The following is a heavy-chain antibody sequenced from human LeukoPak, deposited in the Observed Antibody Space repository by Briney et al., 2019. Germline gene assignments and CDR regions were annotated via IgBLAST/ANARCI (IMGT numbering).Heavy chain of an antibody. Sequence: SSETLSLTCTVSGGSIISYYWSWIRQPPGKGLEWIGYIYYSGSTNYNPSLKSRVTISVDTSKNQFSLKLSSVTAADTAVYYCAAQQPGARFVDPWGQGTLVTVSS. CDR3: AAQQPGARFVDP. CDR1: GGSIISYY. CDR2: IYYSGST. D-gene: IGHD6-13*01. J-gene: IGHJ5*02. V-gene: IGHV4-59*08.